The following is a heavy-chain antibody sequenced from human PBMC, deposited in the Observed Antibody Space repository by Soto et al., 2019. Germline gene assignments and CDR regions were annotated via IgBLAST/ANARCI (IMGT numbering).Heavy chain of an antibody. V-gene: IGHV1-69*02. Sequence: QVQLVQSGAEVKKPGSSVKVSCKASGGTFSSYIIRWVRQAPGQGLEWMGRIIPILGIPNYAQKFQGRVTITADKSTSTAYMELSSLRSEDTAVYYCARFPQTAIVGAAYFDYWGQGTLVTVSS. CDR2: IIPILGIP. D-gene: IGHD1-26*01. CDR3: ARFPQTAIVGAAYFDY. CDR1: GGTFSSYI. J-gene: IGHJ4*02.